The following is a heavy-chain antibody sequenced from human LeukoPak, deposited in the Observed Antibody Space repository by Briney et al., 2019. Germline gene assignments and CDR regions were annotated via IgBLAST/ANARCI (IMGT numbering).Heavy chain of an antibody. D-gene: IGHD5-12*01. Sequence: SETLSLTCAVYGGSFSGYYWSWIRQPPGKGLEWIGEINHSGSTNYNPSLKSRVTISVDTSKNQFSLKLSSVTAADTAVYYCASGGYVDIVATSAGGWFDPWGHGTLVTVSS. CDR2: INHSGST. CDR3: ASGGYVDIVATSAGGWFDP. J-gene: IGHJ5*02. V-gene: IGHV4-34*01. CDR1: GGSFSGYY.